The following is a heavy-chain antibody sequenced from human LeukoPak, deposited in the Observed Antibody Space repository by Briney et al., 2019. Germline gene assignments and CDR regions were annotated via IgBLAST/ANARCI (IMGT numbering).Heavy chain of an antibody. CDR1: GFTVSSNY. Sequence: GGSLRLSCAASGFTVSSNYMSWVRQAPGKGLEWVSVIYSGGSTYYADSVKGRFTISRDNSKNTLYLQMNSLRAEDTAVYYCASNYYGSGSYFYYWGQGTLVTVSS. CDR2: IYSGGST. D-gene: IGHD3-10*01. CDR3: ASNYYGSGSYFYY. J-gene: IGHJ4*02. V-gene: IGHV3-66*02.